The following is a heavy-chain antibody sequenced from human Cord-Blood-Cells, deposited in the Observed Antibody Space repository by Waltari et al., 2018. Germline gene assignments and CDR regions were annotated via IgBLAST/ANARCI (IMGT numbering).Heavy chain of an antibody. CDR3: AAGGEPGVFDI. CDR2: IVVGSGNT. CDR1: GSTFTSSA. V-gene: IGHV1-58*02. J-gene: IGHJ3*02. Sequence: QMQLVQSGPEVKKPGTSGKFSCKASGSTFTSSAMQWGRQARGQRLEWIGWIVVGSGNTNYAQKFQERVTITRDMSTSTAYMELSSLRSEDTAVYYCAAGGEPGVFDIWGQGTMVTVSS. D-gene: IGHD3-10*01.